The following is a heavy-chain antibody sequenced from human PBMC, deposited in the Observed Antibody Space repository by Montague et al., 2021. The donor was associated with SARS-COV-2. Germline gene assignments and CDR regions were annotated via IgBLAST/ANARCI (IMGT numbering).Heavy chain of an antibody. CDR1: SGSLSGYY. Sequence: SETLSLTCAVYSGSLSGYYWSWIRQPPGKGLEWIGEINYSGDTYYNPSLTSRVTISMDTSESQFSLKMTSVTAADTAVYYCARVQSSSWFFDCWGRGTLVTVSS. D-gene: IGHD3-22*01. J-gene: IGHJ4*02. CDR2: INYSGDT. V-gene: IGHV4-34*01. CDR3: ARVQSSSWFFDC.